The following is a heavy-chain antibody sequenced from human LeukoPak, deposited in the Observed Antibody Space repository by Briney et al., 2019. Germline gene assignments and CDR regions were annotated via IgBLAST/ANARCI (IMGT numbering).Heavy chain of an antibody. D-gene: IGHD3-22*01. J-gene: IGHJ1*01. Sequence: GGSLRLSCAASGFTFSSYAMRWVRQAPGKGLEWVSAISGSGGSTYYADSVKGRFTISRDNSKNTLYLQMNSLRAEDTAVYYCAKDSGTYYYDSSGYYWLQHWGQGTLVTVSS. CDR3: AKDSGTYYYDSSGYYWLQH. V-gene: IGHV3-23*01. CDR2: ISGSGGST. CDR1: GFTFSSYA.